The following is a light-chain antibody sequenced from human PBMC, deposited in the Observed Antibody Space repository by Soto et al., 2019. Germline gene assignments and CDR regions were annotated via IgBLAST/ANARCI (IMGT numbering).Light chain of an antibody. Sequence: DIQMTQSPSSVSASVGDRVTITCRASQGISNYLAWYQQRPGKAPKLLIYAASTLQTGVPSRFSGSGSGTEFTLTISGLQPDDSATYYCQQYTNTNNPWMFGQGTKVDIK. J-gene: IGKJ1*01. CDR2: AAS. CDR1: QGISNY. CDR3: QQYTNTNNPWM. V-gene: IGKV1-9*01.